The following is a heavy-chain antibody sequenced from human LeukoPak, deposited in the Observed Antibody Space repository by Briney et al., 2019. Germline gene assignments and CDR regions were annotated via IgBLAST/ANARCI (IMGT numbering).Heavy chain of an antibody. Sequence: ASVKVSCRASGYTFTSYGINWVRQAPGQGLEWMGWISADNGFTASAQNLQGRVTMTTDTSTNTAYMELRSLRSDDTAVYYCANLAGVVAGLDPWGQGTLVTVSS. CDR2: ISADNGFT. V-gene: IGHV1-18*01. CDR1: GYTFTSYG. CDR3: ANLAGVVAGLDP. D-gene: IGHD6-19*01. J-gene: IGHJ5*02.